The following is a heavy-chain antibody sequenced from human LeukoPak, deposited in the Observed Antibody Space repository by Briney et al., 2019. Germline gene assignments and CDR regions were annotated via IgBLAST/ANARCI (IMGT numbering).Heavy chain of an antibody. D-gene: IGHD3-22*01. CDR3: ARRGYYDSSGYYPDAFDI. CDR1: GGSFSGYC. V-gene: IGHV4-34*01. CDR2: INHSGST. Sequence: SETLSLTCAVYGGSFSGYCRSWIRQPPGKGLEWIGEINHSGSTNYNPSLKSRVTISVDTSKNQFSLKLSSVTAADTAVYYCARRGYYDSSGYYPDAFDIWGQGTMVTVSS. J-gene: IGHJ3*02.